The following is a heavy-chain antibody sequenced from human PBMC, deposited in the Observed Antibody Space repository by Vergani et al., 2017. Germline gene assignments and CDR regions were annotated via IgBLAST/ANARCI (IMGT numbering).Heavy chain of an antibody. CDR1: GFTFISYG. Sequence: QVQLVESGGGVVQPGSSLRLSCAASGFTFISYGMHWVRQAPGKGLEWVAVISYDGSIKYYADSVKGRFTISRDNSKNTLYLQMNSLRAEDTAVYYCAKDRSRYSYGYIFDYWGQGTLVTVSS. V-gene: IGHV3-30*18. CDR3: AKDRSRYSYGYIFDY. J-gene: IGHJ4*02. CDR2: ISYDGSIK. D-gene: IGHD5-18*01.